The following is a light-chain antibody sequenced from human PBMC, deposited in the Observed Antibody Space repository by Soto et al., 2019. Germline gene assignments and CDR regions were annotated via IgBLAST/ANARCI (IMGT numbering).Light chain of an antibody. CDR2: DDD. CDR1: SSNIGGNS. V-gene: IGLV1-51*01. CDR3: SSYASTSTLFV. J-gene: IGLJ7*01. Sequence: QSVMTQPPSVSAAPGQKVTISCSGSSSNIGGNSVSWYQQLPGTAPKLLIYDDDKRPSGVSNRFSGSKSGNTASLTISGLQVEDEADYYCSSYASTSTLFVFGAGTQLTVL.